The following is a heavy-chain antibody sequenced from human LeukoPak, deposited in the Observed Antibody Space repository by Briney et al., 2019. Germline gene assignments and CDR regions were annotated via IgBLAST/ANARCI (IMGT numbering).Heavy chain of an antibody. CDR2: INHSGGSP. D-gene: IGHD5-12*01. CDR3: GRGGYTSFDY. V-gene: IGHV1-46*01. CDR1: GYTFTNYF. J-gene: IGHJ4*02. Sequence: ASVKVSCKASGYTFTNYFIHWVRQAPGQGLEWMGIINHSGGSPTYAQKFQGRVTLTSDTSTSTVYMELSSLRSEDTAVYFCGRGGYTSFDYWGQGTLVTDSS.